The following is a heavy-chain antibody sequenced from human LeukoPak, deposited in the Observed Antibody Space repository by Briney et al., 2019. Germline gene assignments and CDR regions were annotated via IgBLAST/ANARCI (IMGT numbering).Heavy chain of an antibody. CDR3: ARSETESQRTSGTWFAMDV. J-gene: IGHJ6*02. D-gene: IGHD1-26*01. CDR1: GFTFRRYG. V-gene: IGHV3-33*01. Sequence: PGGPLRLSCPASGFTFRRYGMHWVRQPPGKGLEWLAIIYYYATAQYYADSVKGTFPISRDNSKHTVYPQMNSLRVEDPALYYCARSETESQRTSGTWFAMDVWGQGTTVTVPS. CDR2: IYYYATAQ.